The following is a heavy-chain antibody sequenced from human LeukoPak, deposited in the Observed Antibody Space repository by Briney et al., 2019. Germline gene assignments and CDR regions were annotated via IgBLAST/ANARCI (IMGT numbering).Heavy chain of an antibody. CDR3: ARDPGNGFIDY. Sequence: PSETLSLTCTVSGGSVSSGSYYWSWIRQPPGTGLEWIGYIYYSGSTNYNPSLKSRVTISVDTSKNQFSLKLSSVTAADTAVYYCARDPGNGFIDYWGQGTLVTVSS. J-gene: IGHJ4*02. V-gene: IGHV4-61*01. CDR1: GGSVSSGSYY. D-gene: IGHD1-1*01. CDR2: IYYSGST.